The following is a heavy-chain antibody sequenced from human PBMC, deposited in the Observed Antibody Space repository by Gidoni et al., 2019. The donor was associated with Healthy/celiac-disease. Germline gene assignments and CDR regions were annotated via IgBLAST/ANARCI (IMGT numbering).Heavy chain of an antibody. CDR1: GCSISSYY. CDR3: ARDYGLYSGSYYYYYGMDV. CDR2: IYYSGST. J-gene: IGHJ6*02. D-gene: IGHD1-26*01. V-gene: IGHV4-59*01. Sequence: QVQLQESGPGLVKPSETLSLTCTVSGCSISSYYWSWIRQPPGKGLEWIGYIYYSGSTNYNPSLKSRVTISVDTSKNQFSLKLSSVTAADTAVYYCARDYGLYSGSYYYYYGMDVWGQGTTVTVSS.